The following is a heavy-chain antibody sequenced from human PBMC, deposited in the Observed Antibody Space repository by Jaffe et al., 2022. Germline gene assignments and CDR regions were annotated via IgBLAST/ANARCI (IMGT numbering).Heavy chain of an antibody. D-gene: IGHD3-10*01. Sequence: EVQLVESGGGLVQPGRSLRLSCTASGFTFGDYAMSWFRQAPGKGLEWVGFIRSKAYGGTTEYAASVKGRFTISRDDSKSIAYLQMNSLKTEDTAVYYCTRAERLLWFRELLSFDYWGQGTLVTVSS. V-gene: IGHV3-49*03. CDR2: IRSKAYGGTT. J-gene: IGHJ4*02. CDR3: TRAERLLWFRELLSFDY. CDR1: GFTFGDYA.